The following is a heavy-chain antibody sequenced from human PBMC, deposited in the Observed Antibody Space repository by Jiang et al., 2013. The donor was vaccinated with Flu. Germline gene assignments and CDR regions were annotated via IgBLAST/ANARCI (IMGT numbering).Heavy chain of an antibody. CDR2: ISAYNGNT. J-gene: IGHJ3*02. V-gene: IGHV1-18*01. D-gene: IGHD2-15*01. CDR3: ARGGDIVVVVAEQGDAFDI. Sequence: GAEVKKPGASVKVSCKASGYTFTSYGISWVRQAPGQGLEWMGWISAYNGNTNYAQKLQGRVTITRDTSASTAYMELSSLRSEDTAVYYCARGGDIVVVVAEQGDAFDIWGQGTMVTVSS. CDR1: GYTFTSYG.